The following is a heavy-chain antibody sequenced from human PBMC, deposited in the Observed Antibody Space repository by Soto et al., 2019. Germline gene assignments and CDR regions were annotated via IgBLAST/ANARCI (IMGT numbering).Heavy chain of an antibody. J-gene: IGHJ4*02. V-gene: IGHV6-1*01. D-gene: IGHD3-22*01. CDR2: TYYRSKWYN. Sequence: KQSPTLSLTCAISGDSVSSNSAAWNWIRQSPSRGLEWLGRTYYRSKWYNDYAVSVKSRITINPDTSKNQFSLQLNSVTPEDTAVYYCASSYSGYDLVGYYYDSSGYYSPFDYWGQGTLVTVSS. CDR3: ASSYSGYDLVGYYYDSSGYYSPFDY. CDR1: GDSVSSNSAA.